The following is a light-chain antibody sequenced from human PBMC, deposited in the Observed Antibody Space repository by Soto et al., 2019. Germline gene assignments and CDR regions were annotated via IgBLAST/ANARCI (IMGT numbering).Light chain of an antibody. V-gene: IGLV2-14*01. CDR3: SSYTSSSTYV. CDR2: EAS. Sequence: QSVLTQPASVSGSPGQSITISCTGTSSDVGGYNYVSWYQQHPGKAPKLMIYEASHRPSGVSNRFSGSKSGNTASLTISGLQAEDEADYYCSSYTSSSTYVFGTGTKLTVL. CDR1: SSDVGGYNY. J-gene: IGLJ1*01.